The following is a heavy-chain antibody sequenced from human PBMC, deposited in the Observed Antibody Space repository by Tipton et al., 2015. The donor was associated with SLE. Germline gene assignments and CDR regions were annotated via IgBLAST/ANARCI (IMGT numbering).Heavy chain of an antibody. CDR2: FFHGGNT. D-gene: IGHD3-3*01. J-gene: IGHJ5*02. CDR3: ARGARRHLEWLGDNWFDP. CDR1: GYSISSGYY. Sequence: TLSLTCTVSGYSISSGYYWGWIRQPPGKGLEWIGSFFHGGNTYYNPSLKSRVTMSVDTSKNQFSLELRSVTAADTAVYYCARGARRHLEWLGDNWFDPWGQGTLVTVSS. V-gene: IGHV4-38-2*02.